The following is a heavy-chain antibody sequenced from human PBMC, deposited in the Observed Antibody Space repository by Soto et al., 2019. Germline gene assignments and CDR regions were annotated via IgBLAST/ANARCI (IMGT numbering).Heavy chain of an antibody. D-gene: IGHD6-19*01. CDR2: IWYDGSNK. J-gene: IGHJ6*02. V-gene: IGHV3-33*01. CDR3: ASLTSYSSGWYYYGIDV. Sequence: GGSLRLSCAASGFTFSSDGMHWVRQAPGKGLEWVAVIWYDGSNKYYADSVKGRFTISRDNSKNTLYLQMNSLRAEDTAVYYCASLTSYSSGWYYYGIDVWGQGTTVTVS. CDR1: GFTFSSDG.